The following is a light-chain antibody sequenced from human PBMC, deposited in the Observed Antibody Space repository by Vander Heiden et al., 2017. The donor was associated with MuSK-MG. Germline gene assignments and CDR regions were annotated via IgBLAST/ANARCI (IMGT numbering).Light chain of an antibody. CDR2: DAS. CDR1: QSINSW. CDR3: HQYETFWT. Sequence: DIRVTQSPYTLSASVGDRVTITCRASQSINSWLAWYQQQAGKAPKLLIYDASTLESGVPSRFSGSGSGTEFTLTISSLQPDDFATYYCHQYETFWTFGQGTKVEVK. V-gene: IGKV1-5*01. J-gene: IGKJ1*01.